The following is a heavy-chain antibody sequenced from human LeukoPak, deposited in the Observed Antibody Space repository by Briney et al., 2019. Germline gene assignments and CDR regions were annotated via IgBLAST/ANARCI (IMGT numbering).Heavy chain of an antibody. D-gene: IGHD6-13*01. V-gene: IGHV1-69*02. Sequence: SVKVSCKASGGTFSSYTISWVRQAPGQGLEWMGRIIPILGIANYAQKFQGRVTITADKSTSTAYMELNSLRSEDTAVYYCASIKGGIAAAGTPEEYYYYYGMDVWGQGTTVTVSS. CDR2: IIPILGIA. CDR1: GGTFSSYT. J-gene: IGHJ6*02. CDR3: ASIKGGIAAAGTPEEYYYYYGMDV.